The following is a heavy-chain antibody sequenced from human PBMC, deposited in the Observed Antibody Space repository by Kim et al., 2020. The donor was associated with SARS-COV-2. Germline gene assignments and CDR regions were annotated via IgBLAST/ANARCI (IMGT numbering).Heavy chain of an antibody. J-gene: IGHJ4*02. CDR3: AKAFSGSYFGYDY. Sequence: GGSLRLSCAASGFTFNTYGMHWVRQAPGKGLEWVAVISYDGSNKYYADSVKGRFTISSDNTKNTLYLQMNSLRIEDTAVYYCAKAFSGSYFGYDYWGQGNLVTVSS. V-gene: IGHV3-30*18. D-gene: IGHD1-26*01. CDR1: GFTFNTYG. CDR2: ISYDGSNK.